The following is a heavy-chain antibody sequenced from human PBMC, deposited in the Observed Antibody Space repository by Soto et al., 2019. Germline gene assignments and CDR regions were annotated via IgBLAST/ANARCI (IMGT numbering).Heavy chain of an antibody. CDR3: VKWHTSNFDSLPFTGFDF. CDR1: WFTFSDSG. Sequence: GSLRLSCVGSWFTFSDSGMAWVRQAPWEGLEWLSVMSGDGRTLYALSVTGRFTISRDNSKKTLYLQMRSLRAEDEAAYYCVKWHTSNFDSLPFTGFDFWAQGT. J-gene: IGHJ4*02. D-gene: IGHD3-22*01. CDR2: MSGDGRT. V-gene: IGHV3-23*01.